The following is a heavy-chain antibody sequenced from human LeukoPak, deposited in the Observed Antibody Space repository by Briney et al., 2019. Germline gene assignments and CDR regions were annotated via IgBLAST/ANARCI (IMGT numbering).Heavy chain of an antibody. V-gene: IGHV1-46*01. CDR3: ARQTVKYYYYMDV. Sequence: ASVTVSCKASGYTFTSYYMHWVRQAPGQGLEWMGIINPSGGSTNYAQKLQGRVTMTTDTSTSTAYMELRSLRSDDTAVYYCARQTVKYYYYMDVWGKGTTVTISS. CDR2: INPSGGST. J-gene: IGHJ6*03. CDR1: GYTFTSYY. D-gene: IGHD4-17*01.